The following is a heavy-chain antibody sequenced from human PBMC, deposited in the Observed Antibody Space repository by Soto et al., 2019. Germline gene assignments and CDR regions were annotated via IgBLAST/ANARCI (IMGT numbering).Heavy chain of an antibody. J-gene: IGHJ4*02. CDR1: GYTFTSYA. D-gene: IGHD5-12*01. Sequence: QVQLVQSGAEVKKPGASVKVSCKASGYTFTSYAMHWVRQAPGQRLEWMGWINAGNGNTKYSQKFQGRVTITRDTASSTAYTEVSSLRSEDTAVYYCKRQDSGYHYWGQGTLVNVSS. CDR2: INAGNGNT. CDR3: KRQDSGYHY. V-gene: IGHV1-3*01.